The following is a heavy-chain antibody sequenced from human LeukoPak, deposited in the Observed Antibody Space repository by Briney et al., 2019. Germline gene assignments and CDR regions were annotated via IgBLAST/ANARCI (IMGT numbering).Heavy chain of an antibody. CDR1: GGTFSSYA. J-gene: IGHJ5*02. CDR2: ISAYNGNT. Sequence: GASVKVSCKASGGTFSSYAISWVRQAPGQGLEWMGWISAYNGNTNYAQKLQGRVTMTTDTSTSTAYMELRSLRSDDTAVYYCARKARHQFDPWGQGTLVTVSS. V-gene: IGHV1-18*01. CDR3: ARKARHQFDP.